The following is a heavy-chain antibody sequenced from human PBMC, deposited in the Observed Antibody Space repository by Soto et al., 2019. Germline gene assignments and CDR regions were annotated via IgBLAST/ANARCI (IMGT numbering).Heavy chain of an antibody. J-gene: IGHJ4*02. CDR2: ISSRRFTK. D-gene: IGHD1-1*01. CDR1: GFTFSDYY. Sequence: PGGCMRLACAACGFTFSDYYMSWIRQAPGKGLEWVSYISSRRFTKYYGDSVRGRFTISRDNSKNTLYLQMNSLRAEDTAVYYCALSWYSYYFDLCGQRTLVTVPS. CDR3: ALSWYSYYFDL. V-gene: IGHV3-11*04.